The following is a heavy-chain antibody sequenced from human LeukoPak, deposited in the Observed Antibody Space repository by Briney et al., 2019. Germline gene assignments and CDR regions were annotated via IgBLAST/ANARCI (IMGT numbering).Heavy chain of an antibody. V-gene: IGHV3-23*01. CDR3: AKSYNGYESKPDY. Sequence: GGSLRLPCAASGFTFSSYAMSWVRQAPGKGLEWVSSISNSGGRTFYTDSVKGRFTISRGNSKITLYLQMNSLRAEDTAVYYCAKSYNGYESKPDYWGQGTLVTVSS. CDR2: ISNSGGRT. J-gene: IGHJ4*02. D-gene: IGHD5-12*01. CDR1: GFTFSSYA.